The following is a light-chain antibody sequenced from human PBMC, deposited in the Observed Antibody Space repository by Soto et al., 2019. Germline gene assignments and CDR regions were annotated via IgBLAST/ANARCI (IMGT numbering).Light chain of an antibody. V-gene: IGKV3-20*01. Sequence: EIVFTQSPCTLALSPGERAALSCRASQSVSSKFLAWYQQKPGQAPRLLIYAASNRATGIPDRFSGSGSGTDFTLTISSLQSEDFAVYYCQQYSESPRTFGQGTKVDIK. J-gene: IGKJ1*01. CDR1: QSVSSKF. CDR2: AAS. CDR3: QQYSESPRT.